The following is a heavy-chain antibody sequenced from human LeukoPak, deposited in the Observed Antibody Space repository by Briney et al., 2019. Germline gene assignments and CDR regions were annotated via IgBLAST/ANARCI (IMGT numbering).Heavy chain of an antibody. CDR2: ISSSSSYI. CDR1: GFTFSSYS. D-gene: IGHD3-16*01. CDR3: AKDRVNLGSESIDY. Sequence: PGGSLRLSCAASGFTFSSYSMNWVRQAPGKGLEWVSSISSSSSYIYYADSVKGRFTISRENSKNTLYLQMNSLRAEDTAVYYCAKDRVNLGSESIDYWGQGTLVTVSS. J-gene: IGHJ4*02. V-gene: IGHV3-21*01.